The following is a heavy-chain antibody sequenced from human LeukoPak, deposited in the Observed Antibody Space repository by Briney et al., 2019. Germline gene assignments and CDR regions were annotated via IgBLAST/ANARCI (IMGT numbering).Heavy chain of an antibody. J-gene: IGHJ6*02. Sequence: GRSLRLSCAASGFTFSSYGMHWVRQAPGKGLEWVAVISYDGSNKYYADSVKGRFTISRDNSKNTLYLQMNSLRAEDTAVYYCAKEGNILTPACMDVWGQGTTVTVSS. V-gene: IGHV3-30*18. CDR1: GFTFSSYG. D-gene: IGHD3-9*01. CDR2: ISYDGSNK. CDR3: AKEGNILTPACMDV.